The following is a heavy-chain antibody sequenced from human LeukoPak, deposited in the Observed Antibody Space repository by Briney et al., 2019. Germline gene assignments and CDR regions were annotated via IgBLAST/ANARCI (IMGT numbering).Heavy chain of an antibody. D-gene: IGHD3-10*01. J-gene: IGHJ6*03. CDR3: AKGPKPGAITMVRGVRSYYYYMDV. CDR2: IQYDGSKK. V-gene: IGHV3-30*02. CDR1: GFTFSSNG. Sequence: GGSLRLSCVASGFTFSSNGMHWVRQAPGKGLEWVTFIQYDGSKKYYADSVKGRFTISRDNSKNTLYLEMNSLRAEDTAVYYCAKGPKPGAITMVRGVRSYYYYMDVWGKGTTVTISS.